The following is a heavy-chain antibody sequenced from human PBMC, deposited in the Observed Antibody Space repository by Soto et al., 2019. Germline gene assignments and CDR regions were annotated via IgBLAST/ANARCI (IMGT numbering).Heavy chain of an antibody. CDR3: ASLAVAGQDVDY. CDR1: GITFSSYG. V-gene: IGHV3-33*01. CDR2: IWYDGSNK. Sequence: GGSVRLSCAASGITFSSYGMHWVRQAPCKGLEWVAVIWYDGSNKYYADSVKGRFTISRDNSKNTLYLQMNSLRAEDTAVYYCASLAVAGQDVDYWGQGSLVTAPQ. D-gene: IGHD6-19*01. J-gene: IGHJ4*02.